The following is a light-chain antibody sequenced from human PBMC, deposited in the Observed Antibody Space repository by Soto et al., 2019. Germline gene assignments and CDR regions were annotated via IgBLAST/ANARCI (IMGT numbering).Light chain of an antibody. CDR2: GNS. Sequence: QSVLTQPPSVSGAPGQRVNISCTGSSSNIGAGYDLHWYQQLPGTAPKLLIYGNSNRPSGVPDRFSGSKSGTSASLAITGLQAEDEADYYSQSYDSSLSGSVVFGGGTKLTVL. CDR3: QSYDSSLSGSVV. V-gene: IGLV1-40*01. J-gene: IGLJ2*01. CDR1: SSNIGAGYD.